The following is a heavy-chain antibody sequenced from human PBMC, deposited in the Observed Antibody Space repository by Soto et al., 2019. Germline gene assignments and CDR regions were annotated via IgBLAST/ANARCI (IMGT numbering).Heavy chain of an antibody. CDR1: AATFSSYA. CDR3: ARDLPSFEFSGSDWYFYDY. J-gene: IGHJ4*01. D-gene: IGHD6-19*01. CDR2: IIPIFGTA. V-gene: IGHV1-69*01. Sequence: VNVSFKASAATFSSYAISWVRQAPGQRLGWMGGIIPIFGTANYAQKFQGRVTITADESTSTAYMELSSLRSADTAVYYCARDLPSFEFSGSDWYFYDYCDQGSLV.